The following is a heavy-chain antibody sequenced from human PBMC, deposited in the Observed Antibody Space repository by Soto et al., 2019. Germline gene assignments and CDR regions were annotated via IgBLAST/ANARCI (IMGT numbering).Heavy chain of an antibody. D-gene: IGHD2-15*01. V-gene: IGHV3-11*01. CDR2: ISSSGETT. J-gene: IGHJ4*02. CDR3: ARRAVAVVYFDY. CDR1: GLTFSDYF. Sequence: QVQLVESGGGLVKPGGSLRLSCVASGLTFSDYFMSWIRQAPGKGLEWLADISSSGETTHYADSVKGRFTISRNNAKNSLYVQMNSLRDEDTAVYYCARRAVAVVYFDYWGQGTPVTVSS.